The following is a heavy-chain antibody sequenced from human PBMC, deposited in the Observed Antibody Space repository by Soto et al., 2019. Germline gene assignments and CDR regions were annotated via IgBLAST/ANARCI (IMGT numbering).Heavy chain of an antibody. CDR2: ISGSGGST. Sequence: QPGGSLRLSCAASGFTFSSYAMSWVRQAPGKGLEWVSAISGSGGSTYYADSVKGRFTISRDNSKNTLYLQMNSLRAEDTAVYYCANRVTVTTSYYFDYWGQGTLVTVSS. J-gene: IGHJ4*02. CDR3: ANRVTVTTSYYFDY. V-gene: IGHV3-23*01. D-gene: IGHD4-17*01. CDR1: GFTFSSYA.